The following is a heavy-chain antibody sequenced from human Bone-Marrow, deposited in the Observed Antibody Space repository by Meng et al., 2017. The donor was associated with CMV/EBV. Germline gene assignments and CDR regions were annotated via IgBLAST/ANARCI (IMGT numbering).Heavy chain of an antibody. D-gene: IGHD2-2*01. CDR1: GFTFSSYA. CDR2: ISGSGGST. J-gene: IGHJ3*02. Sequence: GESLKISCAASGFTFSSYAMSWVRQAPGKGLEWVSAISGSGGSTYYADSVKGRFTISRDNSKNTLYLQMNSLRAEDTAVYYCARSIVPAAADAFDIWGQGTMVAVSS. V-gene: IGHV3-23*01. CDR3: ARSIVPAAADAFDI.